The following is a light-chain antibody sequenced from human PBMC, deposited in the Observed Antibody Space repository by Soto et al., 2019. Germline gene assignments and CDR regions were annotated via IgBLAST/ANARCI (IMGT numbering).Light chain of an antibody. CDR2: EVS. V-gene: IGLV2-23*02. Sequence: QSALTQPASVSGSPGQSITISCTGTSSDVGSYNLVSWYQQHPGKAPKLMIYEVSQRPSGVSNRFSGSKSGNTASLTISGLQAEDEADYYCCSYAGTSYVFGTGTKLTVL. J-gene: IGLJ1*01. CDR1: SSDVGSYNL. CDR3: CSYAGTSYV.